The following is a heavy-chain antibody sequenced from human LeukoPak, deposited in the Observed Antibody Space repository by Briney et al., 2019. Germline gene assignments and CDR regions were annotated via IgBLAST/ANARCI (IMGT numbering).Heavy chain of an antibody. CDR2: IYYSGST. D-gene: IGHD1-1*01. J-gene: IGHJ3*02. Sequence: SETLSLTCAVYGGSFSGYYWSWIRQPPGKGLEWIGYIYYSGSTNYNPSLKSRVTISVDTSKNQFSLKLSSVTAADTAVYYCARLYVHQDAFDIWGQGTMVTVSS. CDR1: GGSFSGYY. CDR3: ARLYVHQDAFDI. V-gene: IGHV4-59*08.